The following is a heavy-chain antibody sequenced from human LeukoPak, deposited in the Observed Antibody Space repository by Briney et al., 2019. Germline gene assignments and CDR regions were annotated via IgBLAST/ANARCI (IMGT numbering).Heavy chain of an antibody. CDR1: GGTFSSYA. V-gene: IGHV1-69*05. CDR2: IIPIFGTA. D-gene: IGHD3-10*01. J-gene: IGHJ5*02. CDR3: ARVLGRLWFGELSITENWLVP. Sequence: AAVKVSHQASGGTFSSYAISWVRQAPGQGLEWMGGIIPIFGTANYAQKFQGRVTITTDESTSTAYMELSSLRSEDTAVYYCARVLGRLWFGELSITENWLVPWGPATLRTVSS.